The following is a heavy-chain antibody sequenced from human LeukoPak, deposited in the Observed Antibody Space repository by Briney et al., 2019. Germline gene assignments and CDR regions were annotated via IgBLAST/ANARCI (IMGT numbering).Heavy chain of an antibody. CDR2: ISDDDGRNK. J-gene: IGHJ6*02. Sequence: GGSLRLSCAASGFTFRYHLIHWVRQTPGKELEWVAGISDDDGRNKYYADSVKGRFTISRDNSRNTLYLQMNSLRAEDTAVYYCARDLGASYYNAMDVWGPGTTVTVSS. V-gene: IGHV3-30*04. CDR3: ARDLGASYYNAMDV. CDR1: GFTFRYHL.